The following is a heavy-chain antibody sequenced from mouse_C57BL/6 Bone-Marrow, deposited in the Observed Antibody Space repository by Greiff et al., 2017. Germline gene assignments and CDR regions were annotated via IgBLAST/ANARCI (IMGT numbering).Heavy chain of an antibody. D-gene: IGHD3-2*02. CDR2: IHPNSGST. V-gene: IGHV1-64*01. Sequence: QVQLQQPGAELVKPGASVKLSCKASGYTFTSYWMHWVKQRPGQGLEWIGMIHPNSGSTNYNEKFKSKATLTVDKSSSTAYMQLSSLTSEESAVYYCARRLRQRRQYYFDYWGQGTTLTVSS. CDR1: GYTFTSYW. J-gene: IGHJ2*01. CDR3: ARRLRQRRQYYFDY.